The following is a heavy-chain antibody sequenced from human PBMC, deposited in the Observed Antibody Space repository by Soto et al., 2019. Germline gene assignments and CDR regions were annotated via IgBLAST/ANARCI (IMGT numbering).Heavy chain of an antibody. CDR3: ARHRARNWFDP. CDR2: IYYSGTP. D-gene: IGHD6-6*01. V-gene: IGHV4-39*01. CDR1: GASTSSGGYY. J-gene: IGHJ5*02. Sequence: NLSLTCDVPGASTSSGGYYSVWIRHPPGKGLEWIGNIYYSGTPSYIPSRKSRFTMSVDTTKPRCTLKLSSVPAADTAVFYCARHRARNWFDPWGQGTLFTVSS.